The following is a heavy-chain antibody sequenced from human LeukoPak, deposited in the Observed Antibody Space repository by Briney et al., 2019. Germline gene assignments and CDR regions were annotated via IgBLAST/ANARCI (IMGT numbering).Heavy chain of an antibody. CDR3: ARDIRYSYGYAADY. CDR1: GFTFSDYY. J-gene: IGHJ4*02. Sequence: GGSPRLSCAASGFTFSDYYMSWIRQAPGKGLEWVSYISSSGSTIYYADSVKGRFTISRDNAKNSLYLQMNSLRAEDTAVYYCARDIRYSYGYAADYWGQGTLVTVSS. CDR2: ISSSGSTI. V-gene: IGHV3-11*01. D-gene: IGHD5-18*01.